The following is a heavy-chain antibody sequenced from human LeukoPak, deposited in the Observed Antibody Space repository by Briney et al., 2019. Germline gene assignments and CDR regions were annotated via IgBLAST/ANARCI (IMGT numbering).Heavy chain of an antibody. Sequence: PGGSLRLSCAASGFTFSSYGMHWVRQAPGKGLEWVAVISYDGSNKYYAGSVKGRFTISRDNSKNTLYLQMNSLRAEDTAVYYCAKADGPDYGDYSFDYWGQGTLVTVSS. V-gene: IGHV3-30*18. J-gene: IGHJ4*02. CDR3: AKADGPDYGDYSFDY. CDR2: ISYDGSNK. CDR1: GFTFSSYG. D-gene: IGHD4-17*01.